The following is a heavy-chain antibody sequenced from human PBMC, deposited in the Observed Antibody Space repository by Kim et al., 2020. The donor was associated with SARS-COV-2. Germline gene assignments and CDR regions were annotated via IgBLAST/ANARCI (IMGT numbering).Heavy chain of an antibody. Sequence: AQKLQGRVTMTTDTSTSTAYMELRSLRSDDTAVYYCARGRYYEALGGFDYWGQGTLVTVSS. CDR3: ARGRYYEALGGFDY. V-gene: IGHV1-18*01. D-gene: IGHD3-3*01. J-gene: IGHJ4*02.